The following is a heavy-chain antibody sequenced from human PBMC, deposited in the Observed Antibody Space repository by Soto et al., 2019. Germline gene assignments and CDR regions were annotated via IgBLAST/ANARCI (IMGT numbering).Heavy chain of an antibody. Sequence: SETLSLTCAVYGGSFSGYYWSWIRQPPGKGLEWIGEINHSGSTNYNPSLKSRVTISVDTSKNQFSLKLSSVTAADTAVYYCARTGPVQDTAMVMSDYWGQGTLVTVSS. J-gene: IGHJ4*02. CDR1: GGSFSGYY. CDR3: ARTGPVQDTAMVMSDY. D-gene: IGHD5-18*01. V-gene: IGHV4-34*01. CDR2: INHSGST.